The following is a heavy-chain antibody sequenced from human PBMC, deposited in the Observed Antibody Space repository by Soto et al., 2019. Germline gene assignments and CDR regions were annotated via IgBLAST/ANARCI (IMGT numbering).Heavy chain of an antibody. CDR2: ISWNSGSI. V-gene: IGHV3-9*01. D-gene: IGHD6-13*01. Sequence: VQLVESGGGLVQPGRSLRLSCAASGFTFDDYAMHWVRQAPGKGLEWVSGISWNSGSIGYADSVKGRFTISRDNAKNSLYLQMNSLRAEDTALYYCAKGGIAGAGAVDYWGQGTLVTVSS. CDR3: AKGGIAGAGAVDY. CDR1: GFTFDDYA. J-gene: IGHJ4*02.